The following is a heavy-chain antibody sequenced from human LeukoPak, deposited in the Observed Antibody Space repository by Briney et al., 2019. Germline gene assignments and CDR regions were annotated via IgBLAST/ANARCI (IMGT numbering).Heavy chain of an antibody. CDR1: GFIFDDYA. CDR3: AKDIASSPGRGTYYFDY. Sequence: PGRSLRLSCAASGFIFDDYAMHWVRQAPGKGLEWVSGISWNSSKIGYPDFVRGRFTISRDNAKNSLYLQMNSLRVEDTALYYCAKDIASSPGRGTYYFDYWGQGTLVTVSS. D-gene: IGHD6-13*01. V-gene: IGHV3-9*01. CDR2: ISWNSSKI. J-gene: IGHJ4*02.